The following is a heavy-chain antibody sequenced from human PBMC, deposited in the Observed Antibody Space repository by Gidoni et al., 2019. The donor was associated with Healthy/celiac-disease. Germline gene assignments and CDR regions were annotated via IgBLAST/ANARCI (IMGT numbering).Heavy chain of an antibody. CDR3: ARSDENYYYGMDV. V-gene: IGHV1-2*02. Sequence: QVQLVQSGAEVKKPGASVKVSCKASGYTSTGYYMHWVRQAPGQGLGWMGWINPNSGGTNYAQKFQGRVTMTRDTSISTAYMELSRLRSDDTAVDYCARSDENYYYGMDVWGQGTTVTVSS. J-gene: IGHJ6*02. CDR2: INPNSGGT. CDR1: GYTSTGYY.